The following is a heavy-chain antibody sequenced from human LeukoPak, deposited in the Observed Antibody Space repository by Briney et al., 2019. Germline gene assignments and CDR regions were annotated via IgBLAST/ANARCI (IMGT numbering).Heavy chain of an antibody. CDR2: ISGSGGST. Sequence: GGSLRLSCAASGFTFSSYAMSWVRQAPGKGLEWVSAISGSGGSTYYADSVKGRFTISRDNSKNTLYLQMNSLRAEDTAVYYCAKDPGVVVASGILDYWGQGTLVTDSS. CDR1: GFTFSSYA. D-gene: IGHD2-15*01. J-gene: IGHJ4*02. V-gene: IGHV3-23*01. CDR3: AKDPGVVVASGILDY.